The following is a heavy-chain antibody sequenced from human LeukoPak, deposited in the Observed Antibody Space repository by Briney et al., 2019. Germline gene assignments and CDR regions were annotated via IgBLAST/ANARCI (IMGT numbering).Heavy chain of an antibody. CDR2: IFFSGTT. D-gene: IGHD6-19*01. CDR1: SVSLTNYY. CDR3: ARVGSGGAWFDF. V-gene: IGHV4-59*01. Sequence: SETLSLTCTVSSVSLTNYYWSWIRQPPGQGLEWIGYIFFSGTTNYNPSLKSRVTISVDTSKNQFSLKMTSVTAADTAVYFCARVGSGGAWFDFWGQGTLVTVSS. J-gene: IGHJ4*02.